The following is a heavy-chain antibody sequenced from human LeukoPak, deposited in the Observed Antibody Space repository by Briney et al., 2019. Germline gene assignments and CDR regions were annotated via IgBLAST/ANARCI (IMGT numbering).Heavy chain of an antibody. V-gene: IGHV3-30-3*01. CDR1: GFTFSSYA. CDR3: ARDQPRDAFDI. Sequence: GRSLRLSCAASGFTFSSYAMHWVRQAPGKGLEWVAVMSYDGSNKYYADSVKGRFTISRDNSKNTLYLQMNSLRAEDTAVYYCARDQPRDAFDIWGQGTMVTVSS. J-gene: IGHJ3*02. CDR2: MSYDGSNK.